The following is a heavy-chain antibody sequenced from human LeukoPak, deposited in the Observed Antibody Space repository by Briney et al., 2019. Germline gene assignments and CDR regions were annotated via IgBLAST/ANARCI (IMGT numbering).Heavy chain of an antibody. CDR2: ISWNSGSI. D-gene: IGHD6-13*01. J-gene: IGHJ4*02. Sequence: PGRSLRLSCAASGFTFDDYAMHWVRQAPGKGLEWVSDISWNSGSIGYADSVKGRFTISRDNAKNSLYLQLNSLRAEDTALYYCAKDIAAAGKSGFDYWGQGTLVTVSS. CDR3: AKDIAAAGKSGFDY. V-gene: IGHV3-9*01. CDR1: GFTFDDYA.